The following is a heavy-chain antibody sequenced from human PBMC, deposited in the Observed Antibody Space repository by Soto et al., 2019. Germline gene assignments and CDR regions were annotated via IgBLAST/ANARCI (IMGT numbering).Heavy chain of an antibody. CDR3: AKVPLSLKFYDY. CDR2: ISGSGTNT. CDR1: GFTFSNYL. V-gene: IGHV3-23*01. Sequence: GSLRLSCAASGFTFSNYLMNWVRQAPGKGLEWVSGISGSGTNTYYADSVKGRFTISRDNSKNTLYLQMNSLTAADTAIYYCAKVPLSLKFYDYRGQGTQVTVSS. J-gene: IGHJ4*02.